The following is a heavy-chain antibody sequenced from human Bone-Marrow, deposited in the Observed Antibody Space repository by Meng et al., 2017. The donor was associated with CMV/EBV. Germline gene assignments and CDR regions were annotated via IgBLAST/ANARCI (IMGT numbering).Heavy chain of an antibody. V-gene: IGHV4-39*07. CDR2: INHSGNT. J-gene: IGHJ6*02. CDR3: ARMGMVRGWKV. CDR1: GGSISSGGYY. Sequence: SETLSLTCTVSGGSISSGGYYWSWIRQHPGKGLEWIGEINHSGNTNYNPSLKSRVTISVDTSKNQFSLKLTSVTAADTAVYYCARMGMVRGWKVWGQGTTVTVSS. D-gene: IGHD3-10*01.